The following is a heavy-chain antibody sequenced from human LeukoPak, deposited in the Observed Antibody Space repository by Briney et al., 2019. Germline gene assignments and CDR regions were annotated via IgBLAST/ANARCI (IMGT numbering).Heavy chain of an antibody. J-gene: IGHJ4*02. Sequence: PSETLSLTCTVSGGSISNYFWSWIRQPAGKGLEWIGRIHASGNTYYNPSLKSRITLSVDTSKNQSSLRLRSVTAADTAVYYCARERGSGWYDMVFDSWGQGTLVTVSS. CDR3: ARERGSGWYDMVFDS. D-gene: IGHD6-19*01. CDR1: GGSISNYF. V-gene: IGHV4-4*07. CDR2: IHASGNT.